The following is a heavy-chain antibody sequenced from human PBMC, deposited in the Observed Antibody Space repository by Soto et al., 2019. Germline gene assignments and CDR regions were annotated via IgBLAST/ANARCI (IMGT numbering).Heavy chain of an antibody. CDR3: ARSLRYCTTTTCYAAFDI. CDR1: GGTFSSYT. Sequence: QVQLVQSGAEVKKPGSSVMVSCKASGGTFSSYTITWVRQAPGQGLEWMGRIIPILNIANYAQKFQGRVTITADKSTSIAYMDLSGLRSEDTAVYYCARSLRYCTTTTCYAAFDIWGQGTMVTVSS. V-gene: IGHV1-69*02. D-gene: IGHD2-2*01. CDR2: IIPILNIA. J-gene: IGHJ3*02.